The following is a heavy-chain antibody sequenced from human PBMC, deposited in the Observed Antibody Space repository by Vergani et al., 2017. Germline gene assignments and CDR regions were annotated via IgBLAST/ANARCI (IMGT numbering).Heavy chain of an antibody. D-gene: IGHD2-2*01. Sequence: QVQLVQSGAEVKKPGSSVKVSCKASGGTFSSYAISWVRQAPGQGLEWMGGIIPIFGTANYAQKFQGRVTITADESTSTAYMELSSLRSEDTAVYYCAMDSRALSIVVVPAAHPMDVWGQGTTVTVSS. J-gene: IGHJ6*02. CDR3: AMDSRALSIVVVPAAHPMDV. CDR1: GGTFSSYA. CDR2: IIPIFGTA. V-gene: IGHV1-69*12.